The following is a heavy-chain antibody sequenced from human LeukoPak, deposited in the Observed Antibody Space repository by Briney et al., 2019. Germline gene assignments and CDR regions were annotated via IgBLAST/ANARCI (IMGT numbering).Heavy chain of an antibody. CDR1: GYSISRAFH. J-gene: IGHJ4*02. CDR3: ARAGPFCSGGSCYFDS. V-gene: IGHV4-38-2*01. CDR2: NFHTGTT. Sequence: SETLSLTCAVSGYSISRAFHWGWIRQSPGKGLECLGTNFHTGTTYYNPSLKSRLTISLDTSKNHFSLNLSFLTAADTAVYYCARAGPFCSGGSCYFDSWGQGTLVTVSS. D-gene: IGHD2-15*01.